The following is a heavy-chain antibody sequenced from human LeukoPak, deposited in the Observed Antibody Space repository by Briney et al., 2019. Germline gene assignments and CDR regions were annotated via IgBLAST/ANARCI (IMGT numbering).Heavy chain of an antibody. V-gene: IGHV3-23*01. Sequence: GSLRLSCAASGFTFSSYAMSWVRQAPGKGLEWVSAISGSGGSTYYADSVKGRFTISRDKSKNTLYLQMNSLRAEDTAVYYCAKDRRSGSYPNTNFDYWGQGTLVTVSS. CDR2: ISGSGGST. CDR3: AKDRRSGSYPNTNFDY. CDR1: GFTFSSYA. J-gene: IGHJ4*02. D-gene: IGHD3-10*01.